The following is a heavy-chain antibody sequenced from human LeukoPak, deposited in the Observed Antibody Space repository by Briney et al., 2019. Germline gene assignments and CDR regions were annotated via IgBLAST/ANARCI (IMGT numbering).Heavy chain of an antibody. Sequence: GGSLRLSCAASGFTFSSYEMNWVRQAPGKGLEWVLYISSSGSTIYYADSVKGRFTISRDNAKNSLYLQMNSLRAEDTAVYYCARGAYYYDSSGYRDYWGQGTLVTVSS. D-gene: IGHD3-22*01. CDR2: ISSSGSTI. J-gene: IGHJ4*02. CDR3: ARGAYYYDSSGYRDY. V-gene: IGHV3-48*03. CDR1: GFTFSSYE.